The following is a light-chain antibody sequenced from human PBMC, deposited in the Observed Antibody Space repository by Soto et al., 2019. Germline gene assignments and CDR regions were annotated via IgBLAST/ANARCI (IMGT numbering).Light chain of an antibody. V-gene: IGLV2-23*01. CDR2: EGH. CDR3: CLYVGATTYV. Sequence: QSVLAQPASVSGSPGQSITISCTGASGYVGTYSLVSWYQQHPGKAPKVVIYEGHKRPSGVPDRFSGPTSVNTASLTISGLQTDDEADYYCCLYVGATTYVFGTGTKSPS. CDR1: SGYVGTYSL. J-gene: IGLJ1*01.